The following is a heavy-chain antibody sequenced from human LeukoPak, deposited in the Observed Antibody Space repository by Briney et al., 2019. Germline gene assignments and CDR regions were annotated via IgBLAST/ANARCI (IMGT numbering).Heavy chain of an antibody. Sequence: SETLSLTCTVSGGSISSYYWSWIRQPPGKGLEWIGYIYYSGSTNYNPSLKSRVTISVDTSKNQFSLKLSSVTAADTAVYYCARGEAAAGIPFDYWGRGTLVTVSS. D-gene: IGHD6-13*01. V-gene: IGHV4-59*01. CDR3: ARGEAAAGIPFDY. CDR2: IYYSGST. J-gene: IGHJ4*02. CDR1: GGSISSYY.